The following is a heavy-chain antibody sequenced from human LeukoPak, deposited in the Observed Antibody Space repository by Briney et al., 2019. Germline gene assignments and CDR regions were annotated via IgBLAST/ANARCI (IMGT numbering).Heavy chain of an antibody. D-gene: IGHD6-19*01. V-gene: IGHV4-30-4*07. Sequence: PSQTLSFTCAVSGGSISSGGYSWSWIRQPPGKGLEWIGYIYYSGSTYYNPSLKSRVTISVDTSKNQFSLKLSSVTAADTAVYYCARDASSGWPDYWGQGTLVTVSS. CDR2: IYYSGST. CDR1: GGSISSGGYS. J-gene: IGHJ4*02. CDR3: ARDASSGWPDY.